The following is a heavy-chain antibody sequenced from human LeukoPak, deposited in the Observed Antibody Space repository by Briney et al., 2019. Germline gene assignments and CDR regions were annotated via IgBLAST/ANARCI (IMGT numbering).Heavy chain of an antibody. V-gene: IGHV4-4*02. D-gene: IGHD3-22*01. CDR3: ARVSHGLSSGYYYPFDY. J-gene: IGHJ4*02. CDR2: IYHSGST. Sequence: NPSETLSLTCGVSGGSISTSYWWSWVRQPPGKGLEWIGEIYHSGSTNYNPSLKSRVTISMDKSKNQFSLNMSSVTAADTAVYYCARVSHGLSSGYYYPFDYWGQGTLVTVSS. CDR1: GGSISTSYW.